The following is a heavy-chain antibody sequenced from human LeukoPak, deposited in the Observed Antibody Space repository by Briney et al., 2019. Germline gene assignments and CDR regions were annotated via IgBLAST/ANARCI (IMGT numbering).Heavy chain of an antibody. V-gene: IGHV1-18*01. CDR2: INTHKGHT. Sequence: ASVKVSFKASGYTFTNYNISWVRQAPGQGLEWMGWINTHKGHTNFLRKFQGRVTVTTDLSTNTAHMELRRLRSDDTAVYYCAREFGHCSGDNCFYFFDLWGQGSQVIVSS. J-gene: IGHJ4*02. CDR1: GYTFTNYN. CDR3: AREFGHCSGDNCFYFFDL. D-gene: IGHD2-15*01.